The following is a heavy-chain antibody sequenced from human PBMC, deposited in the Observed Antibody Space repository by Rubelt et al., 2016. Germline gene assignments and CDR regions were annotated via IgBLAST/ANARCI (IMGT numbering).Heavy chain of an antibody. V-gene: IGHV3-21*01. Sequence: EVQLVESGGGLVKPGGSLRLSCAASGFTFSSYSMNWVRQAPGKGLEWVSSISSSSSYIYYAGSVKGRFTISRDNAKNSLYLQMNSLRAEDTAVYYCARDSHSIAAAVYYWGQGTLVTVSS. CDR3: ARDSHSIAAAVYY. CDR2: ISSSSSYI. D-gene: IGHD6-13*01. CDR1: GFTFSSYS. J-gene: IGHJ4*02.